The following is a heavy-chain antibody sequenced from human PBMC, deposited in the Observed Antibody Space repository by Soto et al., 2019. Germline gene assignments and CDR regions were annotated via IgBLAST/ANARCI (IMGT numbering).Heavy chain of an antibody. CDR1: GFTFSSYA. Sequence: GGSLRLSCAASGFTFSSYAMSWVRRAPGKGLEWVSAISGSGGSTYYADSVKGRFTISRDNSKNTLYLQMNSLRAEDTAVYYCAKDGRVGYCSGGSCWPYWGQGTLVTVSS. J-gene: IGHJ4*02. D-gene: IGHD2-15*01. CDR3: AKDGRVGYCSGGSCWPY. CDR2: ISGSGGST. V-gene: IGHV3-23*01.